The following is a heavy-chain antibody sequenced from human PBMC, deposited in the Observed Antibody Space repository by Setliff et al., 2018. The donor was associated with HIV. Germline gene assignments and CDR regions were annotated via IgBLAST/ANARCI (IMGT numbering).Heavy chain of an antibody. Sequence: GGSLRLSCVASGFSINDYDMNWVRQAPGKGLEWVSHISGSGQTIYYADSVRGRFTISRDNANNLVYLQMNSLRVEDTAVYFCARWGSGSYERVFDYWGQGMLVTVSS. J-gene: IGHJ4*02. CDR1: GFSINDYD. CDR3: ARWGSGSYERVFDY. CDR2: ISGSGQTI. V-gene: IGHV3-11*04. D-gene: IGHD1-26*01.